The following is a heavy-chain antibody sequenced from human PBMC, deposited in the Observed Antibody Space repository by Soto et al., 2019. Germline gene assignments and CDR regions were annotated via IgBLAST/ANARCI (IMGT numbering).Heavy chain of an antibody. CDR1: GYSISSGYS. D-gene: IGHD3-22*01. CDR2: IFHSGST. CDR3: AREDYYDGSGYYYYFDY. Sequence: LSLTCAVSGYSISSGYSWGWIRQPPGKGLEWIGNIFHSGSTYYNPSLKSRVTIALDTSQNHFSLKLRSVTTADTAVYYCAREDYYDGSGYYYYFDYWGHGTLVTVSS. V-gene: IGHV4-38-2*02. J-gene: IGHJ4*01.